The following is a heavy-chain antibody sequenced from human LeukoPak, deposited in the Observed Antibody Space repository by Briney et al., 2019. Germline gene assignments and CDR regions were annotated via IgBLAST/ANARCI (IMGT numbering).Heavy chain of an antibody. CDR1: GYSFTTYW. CDR3: ARRGGQWLVN. V-gene: IGHV5-51*01. J-gene: IGHJ4*02. Sequence: GESLKISCRGSGYSFTTYWIDWVRQMPGKGLEWMGSIYPSDSDTRYSPSFQGQVTISADKSISTAYLQWSSLKASDTAMYYCARRGGQWLVNWGQGTLVTVSS. CDR2: IYPSDSDT. D-gene: IGHD6-19*01.